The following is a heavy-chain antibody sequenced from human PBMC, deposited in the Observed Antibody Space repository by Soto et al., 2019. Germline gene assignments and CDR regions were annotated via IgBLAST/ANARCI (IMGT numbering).Heavy chain of an antibody. V-gene: IGHV3-66*01. CDR2: IYSGGST. J-gene: IGHJ4*02. D-gene: IGHD1-26*01. CDR1: GFTVSSNY. CDR3: ARDPGRSYGPD. Sequence: EVQLVESGGGLVQPGGSLRLSCAASGFTVSSNYMSWVRQAPGKGLEWVSVIYSGGSTYYADSVKDRFTISRDNSKNTLYLQMNSLRAEDTAVYYCARDPGRSYGPDWGQGTLVTVSS.